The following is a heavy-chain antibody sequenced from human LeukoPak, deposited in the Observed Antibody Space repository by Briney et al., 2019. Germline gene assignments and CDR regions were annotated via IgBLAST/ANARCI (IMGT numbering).Heavy chain of an antibody. CDR1: GGSFSGYY. CDR3: ARAQSGSSYYFDY. J-gene: IGHJ4*02. CDR2: INHSGST. V-gene: IGHV4-34*01. Sequence: PSETLSLTCAVYGGSFSGYYWSWIRQPPGKGLEWIGEINHSGSTNYNPSLKSRVTISVDTSKNQFSLKLSSVTAADTAVYYCARAQSGSSYYFDYWGQGNLVTVSS. D-gene: IGHD1-26*01.